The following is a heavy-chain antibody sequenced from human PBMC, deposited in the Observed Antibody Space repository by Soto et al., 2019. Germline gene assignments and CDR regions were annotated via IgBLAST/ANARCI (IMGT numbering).Heavy chain of an antibody. CDR1: GGSISIYY. V-gene: IGHV4-59*01. CDR3: ARDRGLQLFDY. Sequence: SDTLSLTCTVSGGSISIYYWSWIRQPPGKGLEWIGYIYYSGSTNYNPSLKSRVTISVDTSKNQFSLKLSSVTAADTAVYYCARDRGLQLFDYWGQGTLVTVSS. CDR2: IYYSGST. D-gene: IGHD1-1*01. J-gene: IGHJ4*02.